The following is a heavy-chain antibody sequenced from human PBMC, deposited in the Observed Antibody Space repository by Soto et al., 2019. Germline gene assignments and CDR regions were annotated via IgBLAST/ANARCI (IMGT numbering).Heavy chain of an antibody. CDR3: ARGARNGVAVAPFRDNWFDP. Sequence: QVQLVQSGAEVKKPGASVKVSCKASGYTFTSYYMHWVRQAPGQGLEWMGIINPSGGSTSYAQKFQGRVTMTRDTSTSTVYMELSSLRSEDTAVYYCARGARNGVAVAPFRDNWFDPWGQGTLVTVSS. V-gene: IGHV1-46*03. J-gene: IGHJ5*02. D-gene: IGHD6-19*01. CDR2: INPSGGST. CDR1: GYTFTSYY.